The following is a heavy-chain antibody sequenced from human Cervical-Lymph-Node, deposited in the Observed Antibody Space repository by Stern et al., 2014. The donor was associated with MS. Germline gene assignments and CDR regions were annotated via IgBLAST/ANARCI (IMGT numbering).Heavy chain of an antibody. J-gene: IGHJ4*02. CDR2: INPATGGT. CDR1: GYTFSIYY. CDR3: ARQNMVRGVTELDF. Sequence: QVQLVQSGTEVKKSGASVRVSCKASGYTFSIYYMHWVRQAPGQGLKWLGIINPATGGTTYAQKFQDRVTMTNDTSTSTLYLEMSSLISEDTAVYYCARQNMVRGVTELDFWGQGTLVTVSS. D-gene: IGHD3-10*01. V-gene: IGHV1-46*01.